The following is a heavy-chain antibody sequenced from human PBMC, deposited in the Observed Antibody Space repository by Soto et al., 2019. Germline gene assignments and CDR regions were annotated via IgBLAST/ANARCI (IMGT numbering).Heavy chain of an antibody. V-gene: IGHV3-23*01. J-gene: IGHJ4*02. D-gene: IGHD2-21*02. CDR3: AKDSRAFCGGDCSKDY. Sequence: GGSLRLSCAASGFIFSNYAMTWVRQGPGRGLEWVSTTSFSGGRTYYADSVKGRFTISRDNSNNTLFLQMSSLRAEDTAIYYCAKDSRAFCGGDCSKDYWGQGTLVTVSS. CDR2: TSFSGGRT. CDR1: GFIFSNYA.